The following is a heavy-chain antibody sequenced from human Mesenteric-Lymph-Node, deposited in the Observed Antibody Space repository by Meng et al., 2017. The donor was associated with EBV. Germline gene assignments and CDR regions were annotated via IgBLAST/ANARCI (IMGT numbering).Heavy chain of an antibody. V-gene: IGHV3-11*01. CDR1: GFIFSGYY. CDR3: ARDYTSLDY. D-gene: IGHD3-16*01. CDR2: ISRPGIAK. Sequence: QVQXVESGXXXVKPGGCXRLSCAASGFIFSGYYMSWIRQAPGKGLELVSYISRPGIAKHYADSVKGRLTISRDNAKNSLYLELTSLSAEDTAMYFCARDYTSLDYWGQGTLVTVSS. J-gene: IGHJ4*02.